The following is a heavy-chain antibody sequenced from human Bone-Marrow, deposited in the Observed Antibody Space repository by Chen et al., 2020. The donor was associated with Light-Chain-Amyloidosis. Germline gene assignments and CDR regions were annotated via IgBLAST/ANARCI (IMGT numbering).Heavy chain of an antibody. Sequence: VQPGGSLRLSCAASGFTFSSYWMHWVRQAPGKGLVWVSRINNDESTANYADSVKGRFTISRDNAKNTLYLQMNSLRAEDTAVYYCVKEGVVVRGVIWSHFDYWGQGTQVTVSS. V-gene: IGHV3-74*01. D-gene: IGHD3-10*01. CDR2: INNDESTA. J-gene: IGHJ4*02. CDR1: GFTFSSYW. CDR3: VKEGVVVRGVIWSHFDY.